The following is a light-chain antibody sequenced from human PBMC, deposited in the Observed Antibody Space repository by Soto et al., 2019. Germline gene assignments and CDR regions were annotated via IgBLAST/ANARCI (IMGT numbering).Light chain of an antibody. CDR3: QHYGTSAL. CDR2: DAS. V-gene: IGKV3-20*01. CDR1: QSVSSSY. Sequence: EIVLTQSPGTLSLSPGERATLSCRASQSVSSSYLAWYQQKPGQAPRLLIYDASRATGIPDRFSGSGSGTDFTLPITRLEPEDFALYYCQHYGTSALFGPGTKVDI. J-gene: IGKJ3*01.